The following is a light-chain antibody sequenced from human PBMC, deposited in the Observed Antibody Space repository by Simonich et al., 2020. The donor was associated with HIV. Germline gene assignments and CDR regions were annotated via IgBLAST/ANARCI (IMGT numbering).Light chain of an antibody. V-gene: IGKV1-5*03. CDR1: KSIGSW. CDR3: QQYNSYPYT. J-gene: IGKJ2*01. Sequence: DIQMTQSPSTLSASVGDRVTITCRPSKSIGSWLAGYQQKPGKAPQLLIYKACSLESGVPSRFSGSGSGTEFTLTISSLQPDDFATYYCQQYNSYPYTFGQGTKLEIK. CDR2: KAC.